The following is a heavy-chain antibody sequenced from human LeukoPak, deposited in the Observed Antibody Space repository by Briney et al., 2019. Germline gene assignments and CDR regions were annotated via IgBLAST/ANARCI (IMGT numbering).Heavy chain of an antibody. CDR2: IWYDGSNK. V-gene: IGHV3-33*08. CDR3: ARGKLELHKYYFDY. J-gene: IGHJ4*02. CDR1: GFTFSSYA. D-gene: IGHD1-7*01. Sequence: GGSLRLSCAASGFTFSSYAMSWVRQAPGKGLEWVAVIWYDGSNKYYADSVKGRFTISRDNSKNTLYLQMNSLRAEDTAVYYCARGKLELHKYYFDYWGQGTLVTVSS.